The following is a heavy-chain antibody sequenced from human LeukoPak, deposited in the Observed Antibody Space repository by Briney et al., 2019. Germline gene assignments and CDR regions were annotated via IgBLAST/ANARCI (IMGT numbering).Heavy chain of an antibody. CDR2: IYYSGST. J-gene: IGHJ4*02. Sequence: PSETLSLTCTVSGGSISSYYWSWIRQPPGKGLEWIGYIYYSGSTNYNPSLKSRVTISVDTSKNQFSLKLSSVTAADTAVYYCAARIVGATIPYYFDYWGQGTLVTVSS. CDR3: AARIVGATIPYYFDY. CDR1: GGSISSYY. D-gene: IGHD1-26*01. V-gene: IGHV4-59*01.